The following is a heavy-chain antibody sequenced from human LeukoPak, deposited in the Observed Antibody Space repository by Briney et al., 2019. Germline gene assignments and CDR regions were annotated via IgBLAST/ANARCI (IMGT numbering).Heavy chain of an antibody. Sequence: GGSLRLSCVASGLTFSRYAMSWVRQAPGQGLEWVSAISGSGSSTNYADSVKGRFTISRDNSKNTLYLEMNSLRAEDTAVYYCAKDPFRVVLRLVRPCGAFDIWGQGTMVTVSS. V-gene: IGHV3-23*01. CDR2: ISGSGSST. D-gene: IGHD6-19*01. CDR1: GLTFSRYA. CDR3: AKDPFRVVLRLVRPCGAFDI. J-gene: IGHJ3*02.